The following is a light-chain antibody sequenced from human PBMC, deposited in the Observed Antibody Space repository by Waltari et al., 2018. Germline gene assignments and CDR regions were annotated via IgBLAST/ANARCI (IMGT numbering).Light chain of an antibody. CDR3: QQYNNWIFT. V-gene: IGKV3-15*01. J-gene: IGKJ3*01. CDR2: GAS. Sequence: EIVMTQSPATLSVSPGERATLSCRASQSVSSNLAWYQQKPGQAPRLLIYGASTRATGIPARFSGNGSGTEFTLTISSMQSEDFAVYYCQQYNNWIFTFGPGTKVDIK. CDR1: QSVSSN.